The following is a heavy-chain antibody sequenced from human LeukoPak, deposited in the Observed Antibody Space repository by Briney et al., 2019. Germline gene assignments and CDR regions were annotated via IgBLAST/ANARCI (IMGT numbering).Heavy chain of an antibody. Sequence: GGSLRLSCAASGFSFSSYAINWVRQAPGKGLEWVGRIKSKTDGGTTDYAAPVKGRFTISRDDSKNTLYLQMDSLKTEDTAVYYCTTDPDPPYGMDVWGQGTTVTVSS. CDR1: GFSFSSYA. D-gene: IGHD1-14*01. CDR2: IKSKTDGGTT. V-gene: IGHV3-15*01. J-gene: IGHJ6*02. CDR3: TTDPDPPYGMDV.